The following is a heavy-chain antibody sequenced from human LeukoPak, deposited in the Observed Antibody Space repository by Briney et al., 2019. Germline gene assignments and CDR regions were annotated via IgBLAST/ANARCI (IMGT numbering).Heavy chain of an antibody. V-gene: IGHV3-64D*09. CDR1: GFTFRSYV. J-gene: IGHJ4*02. CDR3: ARDMVATLDY. Sequence: PGGSLRLSCSASGFTFRSYVIHWVRQAPGKGLEYVSGISSNGGSTYYADSVKGRFTISRDNSKNTLYLQMSSLGAEDTAVYYCARDMVATLDYWGQGTLVTVSS. CDR2: ISSNGGST. D-gene: IGHD5-12*01.